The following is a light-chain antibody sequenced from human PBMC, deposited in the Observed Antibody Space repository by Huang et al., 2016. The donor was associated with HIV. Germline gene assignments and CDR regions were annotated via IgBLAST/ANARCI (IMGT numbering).Light chain of an antibody. V-gene: IGKV1-39*01. CDR3: QQSYRTLPYT. CDR1: QAINHF. J-gene: IGKJ2*01. Sequence: DIQMTQSPSSLSAFEGDTVTITCRASQAINHFLNWYQPKPGGAPKLLIYGADSLQTGVPSRFTGSGSGTDFTLTINNVQREDFATYYCQQSYRTLPYTFGQGTKLEIK. CDR2: GAD.